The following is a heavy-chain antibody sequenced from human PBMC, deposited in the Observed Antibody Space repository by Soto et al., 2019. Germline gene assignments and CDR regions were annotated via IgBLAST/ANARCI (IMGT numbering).Heavy chain of an antibody. CDR3: AKIITIPTMASKYYYYGMDV. D-gene: IGHD3-10*01. Sequence: PGGSLRLSCAASGFTFSSYGMHWVRQAPGKGLEWVAVISYDGSNKYYADSVKGRFTISRDNSKNTLYLQMNSLRAEDTAVYYCAKIITIPTMASKYYYYGMDVWGQGTTVTVFS. CDR2: ISYDGSNK. J-gene: IGHJ6*02. V-gene: IGHV3-30*18. CDR1: GFTFSSYG.